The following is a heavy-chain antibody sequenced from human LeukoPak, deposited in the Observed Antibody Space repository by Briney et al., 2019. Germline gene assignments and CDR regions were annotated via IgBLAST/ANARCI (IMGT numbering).Heavy chain of an antibody. Sequence: GGSLRLSCAASRFSFSSYSMNWVRQAPGKGLEWVSSISSSSTYIYYADLVKGRFTISRDNAKNSLSLQMNSLRAEDTAVYYCARDGRESSGRKFDYWGQGTLVTVSS. D-gene: IGHD6-19*01. V-gene: IGHV3-21*01. CDR1: RFSFSSYS. CDR2: ISSSSTYI. J-gene: IGHJ4*02. CDR3: ARDGRESSGRKFDY.